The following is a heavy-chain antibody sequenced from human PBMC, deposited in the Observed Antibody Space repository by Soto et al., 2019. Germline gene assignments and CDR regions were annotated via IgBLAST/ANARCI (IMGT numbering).Heavy chain of an antibody. D-gene: IGHD2-15*01. V-gene: IGHV4-59*08. Sequence: SETLSLTCTVSGGSISNYYWSWIRQPPWKGLEWIGYIYYSGSTNYNPSLESRVTISVNTSKNQFSLKLSSVTAADTAVYYCARQGYCSGGSCPTIYYYYYYMDVWGKGTTVTVSS. J-gene: IGHJ6*03. CDR2: IYYSGST. CDR1: GGSISNYY. CDR3: ARQGYCSGGSCPTIYYYYYYMDV.